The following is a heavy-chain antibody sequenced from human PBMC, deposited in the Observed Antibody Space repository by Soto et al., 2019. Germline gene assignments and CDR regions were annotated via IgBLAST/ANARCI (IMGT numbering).Heavy chain of an antibody. CDR3: ASAQDYGDYVPLDY. Sequence: GASVKVSCKASGYTFTSYAMHWVRQATGQRLEWMGWINAGNGNTKYSQKFQGRVTITRDTSASTAYMELSSLRSEDTAVYYCASAQDYGDYVPLDYWGQGTTVTVSS. CDR2: INAGNGNT. D-gene: IGHD4-17*01. CDR1: GYTFTSYA. V-gene: IGHV1-3*01. J-gene: IGHJ4*01.